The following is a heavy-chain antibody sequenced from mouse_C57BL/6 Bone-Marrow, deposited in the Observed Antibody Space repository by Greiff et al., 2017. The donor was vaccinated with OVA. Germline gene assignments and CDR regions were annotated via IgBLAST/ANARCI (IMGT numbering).Heavy chain of an antibody. V-gene: IGHV14-4*01. Sequence: EVQLQQSGAELVRPGASVKLSCTASGFNIKDDYMHWVKQRPEQGLEWIGWIDPENGDTEYASKFQGKATITADTSSNTAYLQLSSLTSEDTAVYYCTTSEFYFDYWGQGTTLTVSS. CDR3: TTSEFYFDY. CDR2: IDPENGDT. CDR1: GFNIKDDY. J-gene: IGHJ2*01.